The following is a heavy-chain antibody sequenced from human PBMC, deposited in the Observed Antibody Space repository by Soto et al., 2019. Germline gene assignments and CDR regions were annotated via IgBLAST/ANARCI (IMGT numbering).Heavy chain of an antibody. CDR1: GFILSDCA. CDR2: ISSSSSVI. V-gene: IGHV3-48*01. J-gene: IGHJ6*03. CDR3: ARDLSWGSNWYYYMDV. Sequence: EVQLVESGGGLVQPGGSLRLSCATSGFILSDCAMNWVRQAPGKGLEWVSYISSSSSVIDYADSVKGRFIVSRDNARNSLYLQMNSLRAEDTAVYYCARDLSWGSNWYYYMDVWGKGTTVTVSS. D-gene: IGHD7-27*01.